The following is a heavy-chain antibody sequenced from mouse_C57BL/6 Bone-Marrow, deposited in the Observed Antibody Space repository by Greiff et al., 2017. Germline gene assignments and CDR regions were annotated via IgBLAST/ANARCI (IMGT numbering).Heavy chain of an antibody. CDR2: INPNYGTT. Sequence: VHVKQSGPELVKPGASVKISCKASGYSFTDYNMNWVKQSNGKSLEWIGVINPNYGTTSYNQKFKGKATLTVDQSSSTAYMQLKSLTSEDSAVYYFARGYDYDYAMDYWCQGTSVTVSS. V-gene: IGHV1-39*01. CDR3: ARGYDYDYAMDY. J-gene: IGHJ4*01. D-gene: IGHD2-4*01. CDR1: GYSFTDYN.